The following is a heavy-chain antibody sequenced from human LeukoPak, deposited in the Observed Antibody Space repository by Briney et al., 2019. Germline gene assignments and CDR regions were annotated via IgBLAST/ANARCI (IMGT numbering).Heavy chain of an antibody. CDR1: GYTFTSYA. CDR2: INTNTGNP. J-gene: IGHJ4*02. CDR3: ARVVRGSSGYRYYFDY. D-gene: IGHD3-22*01. V-gene: IGHV7-4-1*02. Sequence: GSVKVACKASGYTFTSYAMNWVRQAPGQGLEWMGWINTNTGNPMYAQGFTGRFVFSLDTSVSTAYLQISSLKAEDTAVYYCARVVRGSSGYRYYFDYWGQGTLVTVSS.